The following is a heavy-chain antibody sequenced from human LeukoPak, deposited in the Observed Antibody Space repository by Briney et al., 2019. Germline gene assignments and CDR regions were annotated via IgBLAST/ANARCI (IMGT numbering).Heavy chain of an antibody. CDR3: ARGLAVYGGNSGVYFDY. D-gene: IGHD4-23*01. J-gene: IGHJ4*02. CDR2: IYYSGST. V-gene: IGHV4-59*01. Sequence: SETLSLTCTVSGGSISSYYWSWIRQPPGKGLEWIGYIYYSGSTNYNHSLKSRVTISVDTSKNQFSLKLSSVTAADTAVYYCARGLAVYGGNSGVYFDYWGQGTLVTVSS. CDR1: GGSISSYY.